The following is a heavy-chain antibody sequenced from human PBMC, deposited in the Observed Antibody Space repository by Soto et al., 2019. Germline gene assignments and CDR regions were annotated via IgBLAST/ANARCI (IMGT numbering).Heavy chain of an antibody. CDR2: IYYSGST. V-gene: IGHV4-59*01. Sequence: QVQLQESGPGLVKPSETLSLTCTVSGGSISSYYWSWIRQPPGKGLGWIGYIYYSGSTNYNPSLKSRVTISVDTSKNQFSLKLSSVTAADTAVYYCARAPRGNYGYPSYFDYWGQGTLVTVSS. CDR3: ARAPRGNYGYPSYFDY. D-gene: IGHD3-10*01. CDR1: GGSISSYY. J-gene: IGHJ4*02.